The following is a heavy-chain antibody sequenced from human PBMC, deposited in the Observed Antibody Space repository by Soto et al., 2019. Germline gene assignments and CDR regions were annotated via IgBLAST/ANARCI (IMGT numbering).Heavy chain of an antibody. J-gene: IGHJ4*02. CDR2: MQPSTGRT. CDR1: GYSSTSLD. CDR3: ARGVSAGVDY. D-gene: IGHD1-26*01. Sequence: ASVKVSCKASGYSSTSLDINWVRQTAGQGLEWMGWMQPSTGRTGYAQKFQGRVTMTRDTSINTAYMELTTLTSDDTAFYYCARGVSAGVDYWGQGTLVTASS. V-gene: IGHV1-8*01.